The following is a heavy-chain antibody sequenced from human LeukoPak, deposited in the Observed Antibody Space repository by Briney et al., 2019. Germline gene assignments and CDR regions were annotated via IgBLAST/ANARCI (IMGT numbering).Heavy chain of an antibody. J-gene: IGHJ4*02. CDR1: GFTFDDYG. D-gene: IGHD3-3*01. CDR3: ARASNDFWSGYYSH. Sequence: PGGSLRLSCAASGFTFDDYGTSWVRQAPGKGLEWVSGINWNGGSTGYADSVKGRFTISRDKARNSLYLQMNSLRAEDTALYYCARASNDFWSGYYSHWGQGTLVTVSS. CDR2: INWNGGST. V-gene: IGHV3-20*04.